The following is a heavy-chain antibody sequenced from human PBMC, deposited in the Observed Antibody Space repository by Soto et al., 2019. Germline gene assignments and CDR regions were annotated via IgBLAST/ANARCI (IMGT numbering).Heavy chain of an antibody. D-gene: IGHD3-16*01. Sequence: QVQLVQSGAEVKKPGSSVKVSCKASGGTFSSYAISWVRQAPGQGLEWMGGIIPIVGTANYEQKFQGRVTITADESTSTAYMEQSSLRSEDTAVYYCASSRSRTTYGEADYWGQGTLVTVSS. J-gene: IGHJ4*02. CDR1: GGTFSSYA. V-gene: IGHV1-69*01. CDR3: ASSRSRTTYGEADY. CDR2: IIPIVGTA.